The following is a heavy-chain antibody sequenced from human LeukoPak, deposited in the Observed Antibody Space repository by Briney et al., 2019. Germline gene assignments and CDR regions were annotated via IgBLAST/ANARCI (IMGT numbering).Heavy chain of an antibody. CDR3: ARGVGYCSGGNCYGVGSSDY. CDR1: GYTFSNYA. J-gene: IGHJ4*02. CDR2: TIPIFGTA. V-gene: IGHV1-69*05. D-gene: IGHD2-15*01. Sequence: ASVTVSCKASGYTFSNYAISWVRQAPGQGLEWMGGTIPIFGTAHYAQKFQGRVTMTRDTSISTVYMELSSLRSEDTAVYYCARGVGYCSGGNCYGVGSSDYWGQGTLVTVSS.